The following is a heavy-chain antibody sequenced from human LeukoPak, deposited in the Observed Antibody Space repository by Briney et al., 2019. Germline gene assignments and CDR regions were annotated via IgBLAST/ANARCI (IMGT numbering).Heavy chain of an antibody. CDR3: ARDVGTTGTGFYGY. V-gene: IGHV4-59*11. CDR1: GVSISSHY. Sequence: SETLSLTCTVSGVSISSHYWTWIRQSPGTGLEWIGYISYTGSTSYNPSLKSRVTISKDMSKNQFSLKLTSVTAADTAVYYCARDVGTTGTGFYGYWGQGTLVTVSS. J-gene: IGHJ4*02. CDR2: ISYTGST. D-gene: IGHD1-1*01.